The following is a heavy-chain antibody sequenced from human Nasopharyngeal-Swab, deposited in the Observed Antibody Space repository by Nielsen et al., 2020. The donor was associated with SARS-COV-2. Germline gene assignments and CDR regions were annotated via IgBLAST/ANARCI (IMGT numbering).Heavy chain of an antibody. Sequence: GESLKISCAASGFTFSSYSMSWVRQAPGKGLEWVSIIYSGGSTYYADSVKGRFTISRDNSKNTLYLQMNSLRAEDTAVYYCARDLGDSGSYSDAFDIWGQGTMVTVSS. CDR1: GFTFSSYS. V-gene: IGHV3-53*01. J-gene: IGHJ3*02. CDR3: ARDLGDSGSYSDAFDI. CDR2: IYSGGST. D-gene: IGHD1-26*01.